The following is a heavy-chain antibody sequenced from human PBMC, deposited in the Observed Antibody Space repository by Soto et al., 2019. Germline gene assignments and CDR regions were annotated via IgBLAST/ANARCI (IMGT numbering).Heavy chain of an antibody. J-gene: IGHJ5*02. CDR3: ARQPTTGDTDLWFDP. CDR1: GGSISTSRSN. V-gene: IGHV4-39*01. D-gene: IGHD2-21*01. CDR2: IFYSGST. Sequence: PXXTLSLACNVSGGSISTSRSNWASIRQPPGKGLEWLANIFYSGSTYYNPSLASRVTVSVDTSKNEFSLKLRSVTAADTAVYYCARQPTTGDTDLWFDPWGQGTLVTVSS.